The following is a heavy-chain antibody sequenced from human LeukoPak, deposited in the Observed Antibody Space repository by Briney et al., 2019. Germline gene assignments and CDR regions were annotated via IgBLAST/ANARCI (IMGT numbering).Heavy chain of an antibody. J-gene: IGHJ4*02. CDR2: INAGNGNT. Sequence: ASVKVSCKASGYTFTGYYMHWVRQAPGQRLEWMGWINAGNGNTKYSQKFQGRVTITRDTSASTAYMELSSLRSEDTAVYYCAREGAIDSYAYYFDYWGQGTLVTVSS. CDR1: GYTFTGYY. CDR3: AREGAIDSYAYYFDY. D-gene: IGHD5-18*01. V-gene: IGHV1-3*01.